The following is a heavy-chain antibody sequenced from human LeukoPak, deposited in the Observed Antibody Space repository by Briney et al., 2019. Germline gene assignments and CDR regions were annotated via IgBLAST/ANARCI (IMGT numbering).Heavy chain of an antibody. CDR3: ARDDGDYVSYYYGMDV. D-gene: IGHD4-17*01. J-gene: IGHJ6*02. Sequence: SETLSLTCTVSGGSISSYYWSWIRQPAGKGLEWIGRIYTSGSTNYNPSLKSRVTMSVDTSKNQFSLKLSSVTAADTAVYYCARDDGDYVSYYYGMDVWGQGTTVTVSS. CDR2: IYTSGST. V-gene: IGHV4-4*07. CDR1: GGSISSYY.